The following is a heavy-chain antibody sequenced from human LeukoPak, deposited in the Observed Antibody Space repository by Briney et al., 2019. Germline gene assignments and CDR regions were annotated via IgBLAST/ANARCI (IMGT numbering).Heavy chain of an antibody. V-gene: IGHV3-33*01. CDR3: ARDHSSGWYSDYFDY. CDR1: GFSFSSHG. D-gene: IGHD6-19*01. Sequence: GGSLRLSCAASGFSFSSHGMHWVRQAPGKGLEWVAVIWEDETDKNYTDSVKGRFTISRDNSKNTLYLQMNSLRAEDTAVYYCARDHSSGWYSDYFDYWGQGTLVTVSS. CDR2: IWEDETDK. J-gene: IGHJ4*02.